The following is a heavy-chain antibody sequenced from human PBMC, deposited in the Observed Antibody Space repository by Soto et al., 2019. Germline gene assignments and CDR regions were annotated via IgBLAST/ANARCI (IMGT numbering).Heavy chain of an antibody. D-gene: IGHD1-26*01. J-gene: IGHJ6*02. Sequence: LETLSLTCTVSGVSIIDYYWSWIRQPPGKGLEWIGYIYYSGTTDYSPSLKSRVTISVDTSKNQFSLKLSSVTAADSAIYYCARQSGGYYYYGMDVWGQGTTV. CDR3: ARQSGGYYYYGMDV. CDR2: IYYSGTT. V-gene: IGHV4-59*08. CDR1: GVSIIDYY.